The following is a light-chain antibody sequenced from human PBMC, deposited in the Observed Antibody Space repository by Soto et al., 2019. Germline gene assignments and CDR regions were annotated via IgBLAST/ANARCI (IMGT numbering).Light chain of an antibody. CDR2: DAS. V-gene: IGKV3-11*01. CDR1: QSVISN. CDR3: QQRSNWSIT. J-gene: IGKJ5*01. Sequence: EIVMTQSPATLSVSPGERATLSCRASQSVISNLAWYQQDPGQAPRLLIYDASTTSTGIPARFIGSGSGTAFTLTISSLEPEDFAAYYCQQRSNWSITFGQGTRLEIK.